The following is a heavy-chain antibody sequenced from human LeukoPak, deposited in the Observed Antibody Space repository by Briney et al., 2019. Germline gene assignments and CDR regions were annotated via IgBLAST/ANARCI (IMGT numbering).Heavy chain of an antibody. D-gene: IGHD1-26*01. CDR1: GYSISSGYY. J-gene: IGHJ4*02. Sequence: KPSETLSLTCTVSGYSISSGYYWGWIRQPPGKGLEWIGSVYHSGSTYYNPSLSSRVTISVDTSKNQFSLKLSSVTAEDTAVYYCARVPYSGTYYVDSWGQGTLVTVSS. CDR2: VYHSGST. V-gene: IGHV4-38-2*02. CDR3: ARVPYSGTYYVDS.